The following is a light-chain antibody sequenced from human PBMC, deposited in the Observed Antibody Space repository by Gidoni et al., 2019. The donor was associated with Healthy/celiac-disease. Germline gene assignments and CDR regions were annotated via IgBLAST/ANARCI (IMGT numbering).Light chain of an antibody. CDR3: QQYYSTPIT. J-gene: IGKJ5*01. Sequence: DIVMTQSPDSLAVSLGERATINCKSSQSVLYSSNNKNYLAWYQQKPGQPPKLLIYWASIRESGVPDRFSGSGSGTEFTLTINSLQAEDVAVYYCQQYYSTPITFGQGTRLEIK. CDR2: WAS. CDR1: QSVLYSSNNKNY. V-gene: IGKV4-1*01.